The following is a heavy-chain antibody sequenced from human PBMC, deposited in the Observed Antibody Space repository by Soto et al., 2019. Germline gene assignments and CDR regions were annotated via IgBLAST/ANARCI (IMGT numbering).Heavy chain of an antibody. J-gene: IGHJ6*02. CDR1: GGTFSSYA. V-gene: IGHV1-69*13. CDR2: IIPIFGTA. D-gene: IGHD1-26*01. Sequence: VASVKVSCKASGGTFSSYAISWVRQAPGQGLGWMGGIIPIFGTANYAQKFQGRVTITADESTSTAYMELSSLRSEDTAVYYCARAATFYYYGMDVWGQGTTVTVSS. CDR3: ARAATFYYYGMDV.